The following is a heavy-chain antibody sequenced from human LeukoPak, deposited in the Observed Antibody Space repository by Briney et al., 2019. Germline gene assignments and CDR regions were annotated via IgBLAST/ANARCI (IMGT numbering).Heavy chain of an antibody. D-gene: IGHD3-16*01. CDR2: ISAYNGNT. CDR3: ARHKTFGGVIDAFDI. Sequence: ASVKVSCKASGYTFTSYGISWVRQAPGQGLEWMGWISAYNGNTNYAQKLQGGVTMTTDTSTSTAYMELRSLRSDDTAVYYCARHKTFGGVIDAFDIWGQGTMVTVSS. J-gene: IGHJ3*02. CDR1: GYTFTSYG. V-gene: IGHV1-18*01.